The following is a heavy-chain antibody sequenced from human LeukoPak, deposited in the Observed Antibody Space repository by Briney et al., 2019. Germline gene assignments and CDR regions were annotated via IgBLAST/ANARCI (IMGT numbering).Heavy chain of an antibody. J-gene: IGHJ6*02. CDR1: GGSFSGYY. CDR2: INHSGST. Sequence: SETLSLTCAVYGGSFSGYYWSWIRQPPGKGLEWIGEINHSGSTNYNPSLKSRVTISVDTSKNQLSLKLSSVTAADTAVYYCARGGTYYDILTGYFARYGMDVWGQGTTVTVSS. CDR3: ARGGTYYDILTGYFARYGMDV. V-gene: IGHV4-34*01. D-gene: IGHD3-9*01.